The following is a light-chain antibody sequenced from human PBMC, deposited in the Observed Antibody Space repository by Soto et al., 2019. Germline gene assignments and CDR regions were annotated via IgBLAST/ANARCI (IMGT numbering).Light chain of an antibody. Sequence: EIVLTQSPATLSLSPGERATLSFRASQSITNNYLAWYQQKPGRAHRLLIYGASSRATGIPDRFSGSGSGTDFTLTISRLEPEDFAMYYCQQYGYLVTFGGGTKV. J-gene: IGKJ4*01. CDR3: QQYGYLVT. CDR1: QSITNNY. V-gene: IGKV3-20*01. CDR2: GAS.